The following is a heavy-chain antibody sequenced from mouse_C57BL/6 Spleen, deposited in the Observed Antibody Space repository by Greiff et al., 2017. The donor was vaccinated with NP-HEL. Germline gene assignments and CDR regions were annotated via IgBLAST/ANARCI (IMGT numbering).Heavy chain of an antibody. V-gene: IGHV1-36*01. CDR2: VYPYNGGT. CDR1: GFTFTDYY. D-gene: IGHD2-4*01. CDR3: ARGKDYDYDRTWFAY. Sequence: EVKLQESGPVLVKPGPSVKISCKASGFTFTDYYMHWVKQSHGKSLAWIGLVYPYNGGTSYNQKFKGKATLTVDTSSSTAYMELNSLTSEDSAVYYCARGKDYDYDRTWFAYWGQGTLVTVSA. J-gene: IGHJ3*01.